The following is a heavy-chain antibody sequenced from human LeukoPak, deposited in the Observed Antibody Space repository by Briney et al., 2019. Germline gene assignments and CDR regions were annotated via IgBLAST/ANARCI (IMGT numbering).Heavy chain of an antibody. CDR1: GGSISSYY. D-gene: IGHD3-10*01. Sequence: SETLSLTCTVSGGSISSYYWGWIRQPPGKGLEWIGSIYYSGSTYYNPSLKSRVTISVDTSNNQFSLKLSSVTAADTAVYYCARLIRLVTIVRGVINHFDYWGQGTLVTVSS. CDR3: ARLIRLVTIVRGVINHFDY. J-gene: IGHJ4*02. CDR2: IYYSGST. V-gene: IGHV4-39*01.